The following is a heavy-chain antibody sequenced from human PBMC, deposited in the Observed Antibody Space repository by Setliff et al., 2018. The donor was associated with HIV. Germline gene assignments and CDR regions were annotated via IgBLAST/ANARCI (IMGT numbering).Heavy chain of an antibody. CDR1: GGTFSSCA. V-gene: IGHV1-69*05. CDR2: IIPIFGTP. CDR3: ASSKSSGWYRNWFDP. J-gene: IGHJ5*02. Sequence: ASVKVSCKASGGTFSSCAISWVRQAPGQGLEWLGRIIPIFGTPNYAQKFQGRVTMTRDTSISTAYMALSRLRSDDTAVYYCASSKSSGWYRNWFDPWGQGTLVTVSS. D-gene: IGHD6-19*01.